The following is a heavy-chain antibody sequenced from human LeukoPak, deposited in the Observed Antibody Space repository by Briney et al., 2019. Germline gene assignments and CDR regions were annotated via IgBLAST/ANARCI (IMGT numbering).Heavy chain of an antibody. J-gene: IGHJ4*02. V-gene: IGHV3-7*01. CDR1: GFTFSSYW. Sequence: GESLRLSCAASGFTFSSYWMSWLRQAPGKGLEWVATISQDGREKFYVDSEKGRFTVSRDNAKTSLFLQMNSLRAEDTAVYYCAREANARFDYWGQGTLVTVSS. D-gene: IGHD1-1*01. CDR2: ISQDGREK. CDR3: AREANARFDY.